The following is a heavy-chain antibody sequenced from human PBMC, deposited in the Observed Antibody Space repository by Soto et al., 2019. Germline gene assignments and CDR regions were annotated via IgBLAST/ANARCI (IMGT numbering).Heavy chain of an antibody. Sequence: QVQLVESGGGVVQPGRSLRLSCAASGFTFSSYGMHWVRQAPGKGLEWVAVISYDGSNKYYADSVKGRFTVSRDNSKNALYLKMNSLRAEDTAVYYCAKAQTMAAGMDVWGQGTTVTVSS. CDR2: ISYDGSNK. V-gene: IGHV3-30*18. CDR1: GFTFSSYG. CDR3: AKAQTMAAGMDV. D-gene: IGHD6-19*01. J-gene: IGHJ6*02.